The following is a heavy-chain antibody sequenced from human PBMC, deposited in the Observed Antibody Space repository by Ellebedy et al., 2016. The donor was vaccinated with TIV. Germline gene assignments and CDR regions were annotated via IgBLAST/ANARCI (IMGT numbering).Heavy chain of an antibody. Sequence: PGGSLRLSCAASGFTFGTFGIHWVRQAPGKGLEWVAVIWSDGNNIYYADFVKGRFTISRDNSKNTSYLQMNSLRAEDTAVYYCARVHCGSVSCYGWDLDYWGQGTLVTVSS. J-gene: IGHJ4*02. CDR2: IWSDGNNI. CDR3: ARVHCGSVSCYGWDLDY. V-gene: IGHV3-33*08. CDR1: GFTFGTFG. D-gene: IGHD5-18*01.